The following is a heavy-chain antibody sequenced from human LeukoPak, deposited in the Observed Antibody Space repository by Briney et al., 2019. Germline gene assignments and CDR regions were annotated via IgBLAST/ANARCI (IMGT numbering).Heavy chain of an antibody. CDR2: ISTYNDNT. Sequence: ASVTVSCKPSNYTFTNYGITWVRQAPGQGPEWLGWISTYNDNTYYAQKFQGRVTMTTDTSTSTAYMELMGLTSDDTAVYYCARSNSGSYYHFDYWGQGTLVTVSS. CDR1: NYTFTNYG. D-gene: IGHD1-26*01. J-gene: IGHJ4*02. CDR3: ARSNSGSYYHFDY. V-gene: IGHV1-18*01.